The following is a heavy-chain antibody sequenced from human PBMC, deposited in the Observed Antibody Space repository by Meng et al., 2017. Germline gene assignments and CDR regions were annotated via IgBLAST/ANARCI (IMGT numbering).Heavy chain of an antibody. CDR2: IYSGGST. J-gene: IGHJ3*02. D-gene: IGHD2-21*01. CDR1: GFTFSAFP. CDR3: ASAGDDAFDI. Sequence: GGSLRLSCAASGFTFSAFPTHCVRQAPGKGLEWVSVIYSGGSTYYADSVKGRFTIARHNSKNTLYLQMNSLRAEDTAVYYCASAGDDAFDIWGQGTMVTVSS. V-gene: IGHV3-53*04.